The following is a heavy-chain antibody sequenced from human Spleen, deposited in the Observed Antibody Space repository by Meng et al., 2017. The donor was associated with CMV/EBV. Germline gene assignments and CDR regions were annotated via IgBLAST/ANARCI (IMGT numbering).Heavy chain of an antibody. CDR1: GFTFSRYG. J-gene: IGHJ6*02. D-gene: IGHD6-13*01. CDR3: ARAYSSSLRDYYYGMDV. V-gene: IGHV3-30*14. CDR2: ISSDGKKK. Sequence: GESLKISCGASGFTFSRYGLYWVRQAPGKGLEWVAVISSDGKKKSYADSVKGRITISRENAKNSLYLQMNSLRAGDTAVYYCARAYSSSLRDYYYGMDVWGQGTTVTVSS.